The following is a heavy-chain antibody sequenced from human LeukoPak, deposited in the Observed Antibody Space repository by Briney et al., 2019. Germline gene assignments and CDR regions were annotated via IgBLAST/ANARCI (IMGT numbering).Heavy chain of an antibody. D-gene: IGHD6-6*01. CDR3: ARGYSSSSWSLFDY. V-gene: IGHV3-23*01. Sequence: GGSLTLSCAPSGFTFSSYAMSWVRQAPGKGLEWVFGISVIGGRKYFADTVKGRFTISRNNAKNTLYLQMNSLRAEDTGVYYCARGYSSSSWSLFDYWGQGTLVTVSS. CDR1: GFTFSSYA. CDR2: ISVIGGRK. J-gene: IGHJ4*02.